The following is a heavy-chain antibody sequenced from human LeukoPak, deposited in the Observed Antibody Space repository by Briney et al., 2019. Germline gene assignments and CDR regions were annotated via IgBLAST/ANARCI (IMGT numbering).Heavy chain of an antibody. CDR3: AKVITGDLDAFDI. CDR2: ISWNSGSI. V-gene: IGHV3-9*01. D-gene: IGHD7-27*01. J-gene: IGHJ3*02. CDR1: GFTFDDYA. Sequence: PGRSLRLSCAASGFTFDDYAMHWVRQAPGKGLEWVSGISWNSGSIGYADSVKGRFTISSDNAKNSLYLQMNSLRAEDTALYYCAKVITGDLDAFDIWGQGTMVTVSS.